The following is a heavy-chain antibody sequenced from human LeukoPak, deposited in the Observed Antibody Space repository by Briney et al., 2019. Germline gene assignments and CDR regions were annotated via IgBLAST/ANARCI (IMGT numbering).Heavy chain of an antibody. Sequence: GGSLRLSCAASGFTFSSYWMHWVRQAPGRGLVGVSRINSDGSSTSYAVSVKGRFTISRDNAKNTLHLQMNSLRAEDTAVYYCAENYYDSSGYFGYWGQGTLVTVSS. CDR1: GFTFSSYW. CDR3: AENYYDSSGYFGY. CDR2: INSDGSST. J-gene: IGHJ4*02. D-gene: IGHD3-22*01. V-gene: IGHV3-74*01.